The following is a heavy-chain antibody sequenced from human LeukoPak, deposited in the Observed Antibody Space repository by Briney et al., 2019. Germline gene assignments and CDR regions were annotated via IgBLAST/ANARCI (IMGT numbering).Heavy chain of an antibody. CDR2: VIYTGNT. CDR3: ATGPSGDLDAFDI. Sequence: PSQTLSLTCTVSGGSISSGGHYWSWIRLHPGKGLEWIGYVIYTGNTYYNPSLKSRLTLSVDMSKSQFSLKLTSVTAADTAVYYCATGPSGDLDAFDIWGQGTMVTVSS. D-gene: IGHD7-27*01. J-gene: IGHJ3*02. CDR1: GGSISSGGHY. V-gene: IGHV4-31*03.